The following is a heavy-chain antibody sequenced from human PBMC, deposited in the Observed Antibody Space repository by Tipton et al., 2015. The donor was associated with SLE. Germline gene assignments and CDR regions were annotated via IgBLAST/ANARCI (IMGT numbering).Heavy chain of an antibody. D-gene: IGHD3-3*01. CDR1: GGSISSYY. V-gene: IGHV4-59*01. Sequence: TLSLTCTVSGGSISSYYWSWIRQPPGKGLEWIGYIYYSGSTNYNPSLKSRVTISVDTSKNQFSLKLSSVTAADTALYYCARGRHVFWSGTNERPWYMDVWGKGTTVTVSS. J-gene: IGHJ6*03. CDR2: IYYSGST. CDR3: ARGRHVFWSGTNERPWYMDV.